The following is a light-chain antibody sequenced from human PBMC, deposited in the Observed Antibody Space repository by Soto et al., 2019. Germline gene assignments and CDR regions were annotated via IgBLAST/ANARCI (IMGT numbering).Light chain of an antibody. CDR3: LAWDDSLNGNL. CDR1: SSNIESNT. V-gene: IGLV1-44*01. J-gene: IGLJ1*01. CDR2: TND. Sequence: QSVVTQPPSASVTPGQRVTISCCGSSSNIESNTVYWYQQLPGMAPRLLIHTNDRRPSGVPDRFSGSKSGTSASLAISGLQSEDEADYYCLAWDDSLNGNLFGTGTKVTV.